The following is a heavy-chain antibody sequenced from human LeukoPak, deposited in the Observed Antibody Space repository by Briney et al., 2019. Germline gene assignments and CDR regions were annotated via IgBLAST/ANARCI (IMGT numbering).Heavy chain of an antibody. D-gene: IGHD4-17*01. CDR3: ARSSTVTPEFDP. CDR1: GYTFTSYG. CDR2: ISAYNGNT. Sequence: ASVKVSCKASGYTFTSYGISWVRQAPGQGLEWMGWISAYNGNTNYAQKLQGRVTMTTDTSTSTAYMELRSLRSDDTAVSYCARSSTVTPEFDPWGPGTLVTVSS. J-gene: IGHJ5*02. V-gene: IGHV1-18*01.